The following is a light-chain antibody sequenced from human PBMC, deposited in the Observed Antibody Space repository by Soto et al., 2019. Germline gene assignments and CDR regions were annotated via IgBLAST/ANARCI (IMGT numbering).Light chain of an antibody. J-gene: IGKJ4*01. CDR2: AAS. CDR3: QQSYNTPLT. CDR1: QSFSSY. Sequence: DIQMTQSPSSLSASVGDRVTITCRASQSFSSYLNWYQQKPGKAPKLLIYAASSLQSGVPARFSGSGSGTDFTLTINSLQPEDLATYYCQQSYNTPLTFGGRTQVEIK. V-gene: IGKV1-39*01.